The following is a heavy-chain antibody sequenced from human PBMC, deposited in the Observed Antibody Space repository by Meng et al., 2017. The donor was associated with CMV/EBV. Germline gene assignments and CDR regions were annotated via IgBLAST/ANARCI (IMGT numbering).Heavy chain of an antibody. D-gene: IGHD3-3*01. V-gene: IGHV4-39*01. CDR2: IYYSGST. CDR1: GGSISSSSYY. J-gene: IGHJ5*02. Sequence: SETLSLTCTVSGGSISSSSYYWGWIRQPPGKGLEWIGSIYYSGSTYYNPSLKSRVTISVDTSKNQFSLKLSSVTAADTAVYYCARSNERITIFGVVIKSRRNWFDPWGQGTLVIVSS. CDR3: ARSNERITIFGVVIKSRRNWFDP.